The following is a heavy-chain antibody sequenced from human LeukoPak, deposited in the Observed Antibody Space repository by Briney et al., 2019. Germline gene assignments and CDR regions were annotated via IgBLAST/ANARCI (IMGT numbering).Heavy chain of an antibody. V-gene: IGHV3-15*01. CDR1: GFTFSSAW. CDR2: IKTKTDGGTT. J-gene: IGHJ4*02. CDR3: AKSRGGTNVVGLSPAVRHGGFDY. Sequence: TGGSLRLSCAASGFTFSSAWMSWVRQAPGKGLEWVGRIKTKTDGGTTDYAAPVKGRFTISRDDSKNTLYLQMNSLKTEDTATYYCAKSRGGTNVVGLSPAVRHGGFDYWGQGTLVTVSS. D-gene: IGHD2-21*02.